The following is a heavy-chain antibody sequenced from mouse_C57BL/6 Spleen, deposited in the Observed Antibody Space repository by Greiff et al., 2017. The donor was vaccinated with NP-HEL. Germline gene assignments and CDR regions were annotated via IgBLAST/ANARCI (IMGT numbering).Heavy chain of an antibody. D-gene: IGHD1-1*01. V-gene: IGHV5-16*01. CDR2: INYDGSST. J-gene: IGHJ2*01. CDR3: ARERAVAFDY. Sequence: VMLVESEGGLVQPGSSMKLSCTASGFTFSDYYMAWVRQVPEKGLEWVANINYDGSSTYYLDSLKSRFIISRDNAKNILYLQMSSLKSEDTATYYCARERAVAFDYWGQGTTLTVSS. CDR1: GFTFSDYY.